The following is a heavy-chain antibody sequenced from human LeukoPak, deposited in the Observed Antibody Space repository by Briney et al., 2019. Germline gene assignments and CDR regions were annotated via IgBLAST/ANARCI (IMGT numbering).Heavy chain of an antibody. CDR1: GFTFSSYG. V-gene: IGHV3-30*03. Sequence: GSLRLSCAASGFTFSSYGMHWVRQAPGKGLEWVAVISYDGSNKYYADSVKGRFTISRDNSKNTLYLQMNSLRAEDTAVYYCAGKGSGNFDYWGQGTLVTVSS. D-gene: IGHD2-15*01. J-gene: IGHJ4*02. CDR2: ISYDGSNK. CDR3: AGKGSGNFDY.